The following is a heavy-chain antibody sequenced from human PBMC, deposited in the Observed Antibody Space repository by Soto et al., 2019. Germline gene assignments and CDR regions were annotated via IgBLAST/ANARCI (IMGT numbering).Heavy chain of an antibody. CDR1: GFTFRNYA. CDR3: AKRYCGITSCFGAQGLFDY. D-gene: IGHD2-2*01. V-gene: IGHV3-23*01. J-gene: IGHJ4*02. CDR2: ISGSGVNT. Sequence: EVQLLESGGGLGQPGGSLRLSCSASGFTFRNYAMSWVRQAPGKGLEWVSVISGSGVNTHYADSVKGRFTISRDNSKNTLYLQMDSLRAEDTAVYYSAKRYCGITSCFGAQGLFDYWGQGTLVTVSS.